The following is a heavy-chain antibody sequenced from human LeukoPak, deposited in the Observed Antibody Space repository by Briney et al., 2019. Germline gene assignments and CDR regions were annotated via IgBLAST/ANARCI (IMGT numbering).Heavy chain of an antibody. V-gene: IGHV3-21*04. CDR3: ATTGYCSGGSCYSQHTIFDY. CDR1: GFTFSSYS. D-gene: IGHD2-15*01. Sequence: GGSLRLSCAASGFTFSSYSMNWVRQAPGKGLEWVSSISSSSSYIYYADSVKGRFTISRDNAKNSLYLQMNSLRAEDTAVYYCATTGYCSGGSCYSQHTIFDYWGQGTLVTVSS. CDR2: ISSSSSYI. J-gene: IGHJ4*02.